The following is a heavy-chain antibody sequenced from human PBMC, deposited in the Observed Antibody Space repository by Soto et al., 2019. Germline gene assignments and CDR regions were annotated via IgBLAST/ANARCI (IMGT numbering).Heavy chain of an antibody. CDR1: GFTFSSYW. Sequence: VQLVESGGGLVQPGGSLRLSCAASGFTFSSYWMSWVRQAPGKGLAWVANIKQDGSEKYYVDSVKGRFIISRDNAKNSLYLQMNSLRAEDTAVYYCARVLGYCSSTSCYTYYFDYWGQGTLVTVSS. CDR3: ARVLGYCSSTSCYTYYFDY. D-gene: IGHD2-2*02. V-gene: IGHV3-7*01. J-gene: IGHJ4*02. CDR2: IKQDGSEK.